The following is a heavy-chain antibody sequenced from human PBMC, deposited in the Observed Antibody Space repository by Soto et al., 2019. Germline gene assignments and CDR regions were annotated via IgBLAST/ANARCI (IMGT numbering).Heavy chain of an antibody. Sequence: ASVKVSCKASGYTFTGYYMHWVRQAPGQGLEWMGWINPNSGGTNYAQKFQGRVTMTRDTSISTAYMELSRLRSDDTAVYYCASYGYSSSPYSYYGMDVWGQGTTVTVSS. CDR1: GYTFTGYY. CDR3: ASYGYSSSPYSYYGMDV. J-gene: IGHJ6*02. CDR2: INPNSGGT. D-gene: IGHD6-13*01. V-gene: IGHV1-2*02.